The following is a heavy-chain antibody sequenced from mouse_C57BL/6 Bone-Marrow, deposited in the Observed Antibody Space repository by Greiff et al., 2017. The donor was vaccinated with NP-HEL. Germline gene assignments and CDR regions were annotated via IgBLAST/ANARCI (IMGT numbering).Heavy chain of an antibody. CDR3: ARDDGYYPFAY. Sequence: EVKLMESEGGLVQPGSSMKLSCTASGFTFSDYYMAWVRQVPDKGLEWVANINYDGSSTYYLDSLKSRFIISRDNAKNILYRQMSSLKSEDTATYYCARDDGYYPFAYWGQGTLVTVSA. J-gene: IGHJ3*01. D-gene: IGHD2-3*01. CDR2: INYDGSST. V-gene: IGHV5-16*01. CDR1: GFTFSDYY.